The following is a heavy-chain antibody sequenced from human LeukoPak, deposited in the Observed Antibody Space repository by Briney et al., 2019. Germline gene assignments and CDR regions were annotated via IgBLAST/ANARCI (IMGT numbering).Heavy chain of an antibody. CDR3: ARHYNWFDP. CDR2: IFYSGNT. V-gene: IGHV4-59*01. CDR1: GGSISRYS. J-gene: IGHJ5*02. Sequence: SETLSLTCTVSGGSISRYSWSWIRQPPGKGLEWIGSIFYSGNTNYNPSLKSRVTISIDTSQNQFSLKLSSVTAADTAIYYCARHYNWFDPWGQGILVTVSS.